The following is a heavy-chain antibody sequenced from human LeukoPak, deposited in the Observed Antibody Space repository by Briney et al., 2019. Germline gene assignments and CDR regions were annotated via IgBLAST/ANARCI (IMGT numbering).Heavy chain of an antibody. J-gene: IGHJ6*03. CDR1: GYSFTSYW. D-gene: IGHD2-2*02. CDR2: IYPGDSDT. CDR3: ARRTYCSSTSCYTGNYYMDV. Sequence: GESLKISCQGSGYSFTSYWIGWVRQMPGKGLEWMGIIYPGDSDTRYSPSFQGQVTISADKSISTAYLQWSSLKASDTAMYYCARRTYCSSTSCYTGNYYMDVWGKGTTVTVSS. V-gene: IGHV5-51*01.